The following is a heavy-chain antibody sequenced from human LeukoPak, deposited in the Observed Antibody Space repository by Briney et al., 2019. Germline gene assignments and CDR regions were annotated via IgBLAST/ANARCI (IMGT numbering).Heavy chain of an antibody. CDR3: APRGDIEHSYVYGKWFDP. D-gene: IGHD5-18*01. J-gene: IGHJ5*02. CDR2: INHSGSS. Sequence: SETLSLTCAVYGGSFSAYYWTWIRQPPGKGLEWIGEINHSGSSNYNSSLRSRVTISVDTSYKQFSLRLSSVTAADTAVYYCAPRGDIEHSYVYGKWFDPWGQGTRVTFSS. V-gene: IGHV4-34*01. CDR1: GGSFSAYY.